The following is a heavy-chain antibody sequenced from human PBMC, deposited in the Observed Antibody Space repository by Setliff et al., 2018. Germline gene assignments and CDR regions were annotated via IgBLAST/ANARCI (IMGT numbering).Heavy chain of an antibody. CDR2: IYPGDSVT. D-gene: IGHD2-2*01. V-gene: IGHV5-51*01. J-gene: IGHJ5*02. CDR3: ARRVGVVVSNWFDP. Sequence: GESLTLSCKGSGYRFTSYWIGWVRQMPGKGLEWMGIIYPGDSVTRYSPSFQGQVTISADKSISTAYLQWSSLKASDTAMYYCARRVGVVVSNWFDPWGQGTLVTSP. CDR1: GYRFTSYW.